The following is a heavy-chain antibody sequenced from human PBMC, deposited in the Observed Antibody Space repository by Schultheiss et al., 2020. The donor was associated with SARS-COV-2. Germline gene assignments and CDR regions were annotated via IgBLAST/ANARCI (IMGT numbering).Heavy chain of an antibody. Sequence: ESLKISCAVYGGSFSGYYWSWIRQPPGKGLEWIGEINHSGSTNYNPSLKSRVTISVDTSKNQFSLKLSSVTAADTAVYYCARGVVTKYYYYYGMDVWGQGTTVTVSS. CDR1: GGSFSGYY. CDR2: INHSGST. D-gene: IGHD4-23*01. J-gene: IGHJ6*02. V-gene: IGHV4-34*01. CDR3: ARGVVTKYYYYYGMDV.